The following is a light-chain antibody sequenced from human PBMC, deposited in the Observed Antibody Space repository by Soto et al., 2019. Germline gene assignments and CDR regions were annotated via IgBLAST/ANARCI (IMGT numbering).Light chain of an antibody. J-gene: IGKJ2*01. CDR3: QQYGSSPPYT. V-gene: IGKV3-20*01. Sequence: VLTQSPLSLPVTPGQPASISCRSSRSFSSSYLAWYQQMPGQAPRLLIYAASSRATGIPDRFSGSGSGTDFTLTISRLEPEDSAVYYCQQYGSSPPYTFGQGTKLEIK. CDR1: RSFSSSY. CDR2: AAS.